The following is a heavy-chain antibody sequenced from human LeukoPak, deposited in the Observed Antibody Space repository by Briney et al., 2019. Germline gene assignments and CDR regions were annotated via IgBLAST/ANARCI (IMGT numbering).Heavy chain of an antibody. Sequence: SETLSPTCTVSGGSISSYYWSWIRQPPGKGLEWIGYIYYSGSTNYNPSLKSRVTISVDTSKNQFSLKLSSVTAADTAVYYCARVGTHGDYDFWSGYMTPYFDYWGQGTLVTVSS. CDR2: IYYSGST. D-gene: IGHD3-3*01. CDR1: GGSISSYY. V-gene: IGHV4-59*01. J-gene: IGHJ4*02. CDR3: ARVGTHGDYDFWSGYMTPYFDY.